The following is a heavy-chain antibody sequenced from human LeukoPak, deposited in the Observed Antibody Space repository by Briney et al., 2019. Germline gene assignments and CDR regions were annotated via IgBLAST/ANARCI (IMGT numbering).Heavy chain of an antibody. D-gene: IGHD6-19*01. Sequence: GGSLRLSCAASGFTFSSYSMNWVRQAPGKGLEWVSSISSSSSYIYYADSVKGRFTISRDNAKNSLYLQMNSLRAEDTAVYYCARDRRGWYGGPLDYWGQGTLVTVSS. CDR2: ISSSSSYI. CDR1: GFTFSSYS. J-gene: IGHJ4*02. CDR3: ARDRRGWYGGPLDY. V-gene: IGHV3-21*01.